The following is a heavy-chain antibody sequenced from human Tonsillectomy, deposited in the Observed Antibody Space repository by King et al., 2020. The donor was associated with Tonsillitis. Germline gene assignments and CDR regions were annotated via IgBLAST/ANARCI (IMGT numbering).Heavy chain of an antibody. CDR2: MNPNSGNT. CDR3: ARSGMRGYCSGGSCYSADYYYYYGMDV. Sequence: VQLVESGAEVKKPRASVKFSCKASGYTFTSYDINWVRQATGQGLEWMGWMNPNSGNTGYAQKFQGRVTMTRNTSISTAYMELSSLRSEDTAVYYCARSGMRGYCSGGSCYSADYYYYYGMDVWGQGTTVTVSS. J-gene: IGHJ6*02. V-gene: IGHV1-8*01. CDR1: GYTFTSYD. D-gene: IGHD2-15*01.